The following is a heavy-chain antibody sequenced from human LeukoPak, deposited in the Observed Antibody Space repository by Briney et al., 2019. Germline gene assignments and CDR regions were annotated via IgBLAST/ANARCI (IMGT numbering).Heavy chain of an antibody. J-gene: IGHJ4*02. CDR2: IKQDGSEK. Sequence: GGSLRLSCAASGFTFSSSWMSWVRQIPGKGLEWVANIKQDGSEKFYVDSVKGRFTISRDNAKNSLYLQMNSLRAEDTAVYYCAKGYSSSWDWGQGTLVTVPS. CDR3: AKGYSSSWD. CDR1: GFTFSSSW. V-gene: IGHV3-7*01. D-gene: IGHD6-13*01.